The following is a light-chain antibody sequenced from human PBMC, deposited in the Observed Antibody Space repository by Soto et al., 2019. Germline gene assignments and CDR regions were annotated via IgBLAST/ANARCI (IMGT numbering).Light chain of an antibody. CDR1: SSDVGSYNL. CDR3: CSYAGSSLYV. Sequence: QSALTQPASVSGSPGQSITISCTGTSSDVGSYNLVSWYRQHPGKAPKLMIYEVSKRPSGVSTRFSGSKSGNTASLTISGRQAEDEADYYCCSYAGSSLYVFGTGTKVTVL. CDR2: EVS. J-gene: IGLJ1*01. V-gene: IGLV2-23*02.